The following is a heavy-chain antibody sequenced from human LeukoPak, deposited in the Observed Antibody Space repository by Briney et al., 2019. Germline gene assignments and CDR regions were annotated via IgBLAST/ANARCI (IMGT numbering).Heavy chain of an antibody. CDR1: GFTFDDYT. V-gene: IGHV3-9*03. CDR2: ITRDSDTV. J-gene: IGHJ3*02. CDR3: TKGSWGNPFDI. Sequence: PGGSLRLSCAASGFTFDDYTMHWVRQAPGRGLEWVSGITRDSDTVDYADSVRGRFAISRDNAKNSLYLQMNSLRAEDMALYYCTKGSWGNPFDIWGQGTMVTVSS. D-gene: IGHD3-16*01.